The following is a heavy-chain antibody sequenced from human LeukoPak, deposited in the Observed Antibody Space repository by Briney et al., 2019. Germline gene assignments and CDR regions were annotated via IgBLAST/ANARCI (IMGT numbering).Heavy chain of an antibody. CDR2: IYYSGST. Sequence: VKPSETLSLTCTVSGGSISSYYWSWIRQPPGKGLEWIGYIYYSGSTNYNPSLKSRVTISVDTSKNQFSLKLSSVIAADTAVYYCARRGYSSGWYVVGGWFDPWGQGTLVTVSS. V-gene: IGHV4-59*08. CDR3: ARRGYSSGWYVVGGWFDP. D-gene: IGHD6-19*01. J-gene: IGHJ5*02. CDR1: GGSISSYY.